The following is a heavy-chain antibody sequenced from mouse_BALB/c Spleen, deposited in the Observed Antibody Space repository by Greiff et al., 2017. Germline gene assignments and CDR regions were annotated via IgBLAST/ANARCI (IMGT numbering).Heavy chain of an antibody. CDR1: GYTFTDYN. CDR2: INPNNGGT. Sequence: VQLQQSGPELVKPGASVKIPCKASGYTFTDYNMDWVKQSHGKSLEWIGDINPNNGGTIYNQKFKGKATLTVDKSSSTAYMELRSLTSEDTAVYYCARKYGNYWWYFDVWGAGTTVTVSS. CDR3: ARKYGNYWWYFDV. V-gene: IGHV1-18*01. D-gene: IGHD2-10*02. J-gene: IGHJ1*01.